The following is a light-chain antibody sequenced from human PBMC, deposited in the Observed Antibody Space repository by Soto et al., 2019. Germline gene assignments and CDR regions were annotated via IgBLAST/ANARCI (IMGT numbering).Light chain of an antibody. CDR1: QVISSY. CDR2: AAS. V-gene: IGKV1-9*01. CDR3: HHFNNFRLS. Sequence: DSQITQLNPSLTPYVGDRLTITRRASQVISSYLAWYQQKPGKAPKLLIFAASTWKSGVPSRFSGSRSGTEFTLTISSLQREDFAAYHCHHFNNFRLSFGLGTRLEIK. J-gene: IGKJ5*01.